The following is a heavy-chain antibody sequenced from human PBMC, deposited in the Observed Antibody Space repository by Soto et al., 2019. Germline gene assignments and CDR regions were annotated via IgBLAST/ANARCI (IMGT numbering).Heavy chain of an antibody. CDR2: IYSGGST. D-gene: IGHD4-17*01. J-gene: IGHJ4*02. CDR1: GFTVSSDY. V-gene: IGHV3-53*01. Sequence: PGGSLRLSCAASGFTVSSDYMSWVRQAPGKGLEWVSVIYSGGSTYYADSVKGRFTISRDNSKNTLYLQMNSLRAEDTAVYYCARDTDYGDYVVYWGQGTLVTVSS. CDR3: ARDTDYGDYVVY.